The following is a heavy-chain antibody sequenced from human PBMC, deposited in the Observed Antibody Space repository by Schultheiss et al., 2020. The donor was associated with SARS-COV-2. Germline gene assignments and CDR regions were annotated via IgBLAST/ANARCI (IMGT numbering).Heavy chain of an antibody. Sequence: GGSLRLSCAASGFTFSSYWMSWVRQAAGKGLEWVSGISWNSGSIGYADSVKGRFTISRDNAKNSLYLQMNSLRAEDTAVYYCAKDLKTYYDFWRTTRGRVGSYGMDVWGQGTTVTVSS. J-gene: IGHJ6*02. CDR3: AKDLKTYYDFWRTTRGRVGSYGMDV. CDR2: ISWNSGSI. D-gene: IGHD3-3*01. CDR1: GFTFSSYW. V-gene: IGHV3-9*01.